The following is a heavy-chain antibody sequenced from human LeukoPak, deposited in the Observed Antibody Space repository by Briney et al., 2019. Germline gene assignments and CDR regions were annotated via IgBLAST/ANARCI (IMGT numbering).Heavy chain of an antibody. CDR2: MNPNSGNT. J-gene: IGHJ6*03. D-gene: IGHD3-3*01. CDR1: GYTFTSYD. Sequence: ASVKVSCKASGYTFTSYDINWVRQATGQGLEWMGWMNPNSGNTGYAQKFQGRVTITRNTSISTAYMELSSLRSEDTAVYYCARCDSTIFGDGYYYYYMDVWGKGTTVTVSS. CDR3: ARCDSTIFGDGYYYYYMDV. V-gene: IGHV1-8*03.